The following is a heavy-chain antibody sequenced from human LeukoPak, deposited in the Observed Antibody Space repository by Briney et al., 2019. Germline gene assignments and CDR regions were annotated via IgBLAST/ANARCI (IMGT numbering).Heavy chain of an antibody. Sequence: GASVKVSCKASGYTFTSYGISWVRQAPGQGLEWMGWISAYNGNTNYEQKLQGRVTMTTDTSTSTAYMELRSLRSDDTAVYYCARDRYSSSWYSVSYMDVWGKGTTVTVSS. CDR1: GYTFTSYG. J-gene: IGHJ6*03. CDR2: ISAYNGNT. D-gene: IGHD6-13*01. V-gene: IGHV1-18*01. CDR3: ARDRYSSSWYSVSYMDV.